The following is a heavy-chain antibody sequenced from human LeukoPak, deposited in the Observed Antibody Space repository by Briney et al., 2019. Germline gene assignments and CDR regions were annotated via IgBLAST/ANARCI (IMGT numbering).Heavy chain of an antibody. D-gene: IGHD6-13*01. Sequence: ASAKVSCKASGYTFTGYYMHWVRQAPGQGLEWMGWINPNSGGTNSAQQFQGRVTMTRDTSISTAYMELTRLKSDDTAVYYCVRYAAATGTDGGDYWGQGTLVTVSS. CDR3: VRYAAATGTDGGDY. CDR2: INPNSGGT. V-gene: IGHV1-2*02. J-gene: IGHJ4*02. CDR1: GYTFTGYY.